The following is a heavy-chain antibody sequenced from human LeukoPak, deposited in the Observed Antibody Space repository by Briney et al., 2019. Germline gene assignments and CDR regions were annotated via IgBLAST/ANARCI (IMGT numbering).Heavy chain of an antibody. J-gene: IGHJ4*02. Sequence: GGSLRLSCAASGFTFSTYGMLWVRQAPGQGPEWVALIRYDGSNKYYADSVKGRFTISRDNSKNTLYLQMNSLRVEDTAMYYCAKDLTSWIQLWSTIGYWGQGTLVTVSS. D-gene: IGHD5-18*01. CDR3: AKDLTSWIQLWSTIGY. V-gene: IGHV3-30*02. CDR2: IRYDGSNK. CDR1: GFTFSTYG.